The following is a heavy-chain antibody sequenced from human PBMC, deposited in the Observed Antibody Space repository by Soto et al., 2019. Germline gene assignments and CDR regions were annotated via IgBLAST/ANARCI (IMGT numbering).Heavy chain of an antibody. J-gene: IGHJ4*02. CDR2: IYADGRT. Sequence: PGGSLRLSCAASGFIVSTIYMSWVRQAPGKGLEWVSTIYADGRTYYADSVKGRFTMSRDDVKNTLFLQMNSLRVEDTAVYYCARRNYRSRSHCLDYWGQGTPVTVSS. CDR3: ARRNYRSRSHCLDY. CDR1: GFIVSTIY. V-gene: IGHV3-66*01. D-gene: IGHD3-10*01.